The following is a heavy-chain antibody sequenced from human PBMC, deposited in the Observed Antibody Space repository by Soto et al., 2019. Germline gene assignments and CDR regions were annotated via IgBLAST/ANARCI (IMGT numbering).Heavy chain of an antibody. CDR2: IYYSGST. CDR3: ASGYCSGGSCSNWFDP. V-gene: IGHV4-59*01. J-gene: IGHJ5*02. D-gene: IGHD2-15*01. Sequence: QVQLQESGPGLVKPSETLSLTCTVSGGSISSYYWSWIRQPPGKGLEWIGYIYYSGSTNYNPSLMCRLTITVDPSKNQFSRTLSSVTAADTAVYYCASGYCSGGSCSNWFDPWGQGTLVTVSS. CDR1: GGSISSYY.